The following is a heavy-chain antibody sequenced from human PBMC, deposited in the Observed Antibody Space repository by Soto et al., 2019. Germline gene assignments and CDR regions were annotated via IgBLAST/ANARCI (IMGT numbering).Heavy chain of an antibody. CDR3: AKKYSSGYLSPNAFDI. Sequence: PGGSLRLSCAASGFTFSSYGMHWVRQAPCKGLEWVAVISYDGSNKYYADSVKGRFTISRDNSKNTLYLQMNSLRAEDTAVYYCAKKYSSGYLSPNAFDIWGQGTMVTVSS. D-gene: IGHD3-22*01. CDR1: GFTFSSYG. J-gene: IGHJ3*02. V-gene: IGHV3-30*18. CDR2: ISYDGSNK.